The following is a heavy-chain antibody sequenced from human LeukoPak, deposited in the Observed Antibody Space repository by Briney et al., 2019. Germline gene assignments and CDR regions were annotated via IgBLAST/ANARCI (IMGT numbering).Heavy chain of an antibody. J-gene: IGHJ4*02. Sequence: GGSLRLSCAASGFTFSSHAMTWVRQAPGKVLEWVSGTSGNSDFTYYADSVKGRFAISRHNSRNTLYLQMNSLRAEDTAVYYCAKGAKFYTGYVNYWGQGTVVSVSS. CDR2: TSGNSDFT. V-gene: IGHV3-23*01. D-gene: IGHD5-12*01. CDR1: GFTFSSHA. CDR3: AKGAKFYTGYVNY.